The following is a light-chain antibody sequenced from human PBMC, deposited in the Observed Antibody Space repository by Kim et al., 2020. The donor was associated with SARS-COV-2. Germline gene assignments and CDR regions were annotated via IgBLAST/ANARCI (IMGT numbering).Light chain of an antibody. Sequence: SYELTQPPSVSVAPGKAASITCGGNNIGSQRVHWYQQKPGQAPMLVIYYNSDRPSGMPEQFSGSNSGNTATLTISRVEAGDEADYYCQVWDSGSDHWVFGGGTKLTVL. J-gene: IGLJ3*02. CDR2: YNS. CDR3: QVWDSGSDHWV. CDR1: NIGSQR. V-gene: IGLV3-21*04.